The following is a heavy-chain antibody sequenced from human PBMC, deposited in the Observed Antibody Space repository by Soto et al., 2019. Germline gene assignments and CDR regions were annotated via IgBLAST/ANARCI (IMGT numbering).Heavy chain of an antibody. CDR3: AKSRGSGNNGMDV. D-gene: IGHD3-10*01. J-gene: IGHJ6*02. V-gene: IGHV3-30*18. Sequence: QVQLVESGGGVVQPGRSLRLSCAASGFTFSSYGMHWVRQAPGRGLEWVAVISYDGSNKSYADSVKGRFTISRDNSKNTWYLQMNSLRAEDTAVYYCAKSRGSGNNGMDVWGQGTTVTVSS. CDR1: GFTFSSYG. CDR2: ISYDGSNK.